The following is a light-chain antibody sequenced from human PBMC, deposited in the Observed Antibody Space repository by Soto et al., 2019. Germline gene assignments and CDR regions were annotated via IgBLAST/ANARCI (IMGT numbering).Light chain of an antibody. Sequence: QSVLTQPASVSGSPGQSITISCTGTSSDVGGYNYVSWFQHHPGKAPKLIIYEVSYRPSGVSNRFSGSKSGDTASLTISGLQAEDDADYYCSSFTNTITRYAFGTGTKLTVL. CDR3: SSFTNTITRYA. CDR1: SSDVGGYNY. CDR2: EVS. V-gene: IGLV2-14*01. J-gene: IGLJ1*01.